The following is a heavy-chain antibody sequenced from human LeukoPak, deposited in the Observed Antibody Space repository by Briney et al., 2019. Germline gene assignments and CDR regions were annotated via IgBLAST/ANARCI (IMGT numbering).Heavy chain of an antibody. CDR1: GFTFSSYG. V-gene: IGHV3-33*06. D-gene: IGHD3-10*01. CDR2: IWYDGSNK. CDR3: AKDTGGSGSYFDY. Sequence: PGGSLRLSCAASGFTFSSYGMHWVRQAPGKGLEWVAVIWYDGSNKYYADSVKGRFTISRDNSENTLYLQMNSLRAEDTAVYYCAKDTGGSGSYFDYWGQGTLVTVSS. J-gene: IGHJ4*02.